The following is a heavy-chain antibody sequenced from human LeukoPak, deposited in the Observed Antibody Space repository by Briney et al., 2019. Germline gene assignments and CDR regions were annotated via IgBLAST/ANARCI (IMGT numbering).Heavy chain of an antibody. V-gene: IGHV1-24*01. J-gene: IGHJ4*02. D-gene: IGHD2-21*02. CDR3: ATAMVVTAILDY. CDR1: GYTFTGYY. CDR2: FDPEDGET. Sequence: ASVKVSCKASGYTFTGYYMHWVRQAPGKGLEWMGGFDPEDGETIYAQKFQGRVTMTEDTSTDTAYMELSSLRSEDTAVYYCATAMVVTAILDYWGQGTLVTVSS.